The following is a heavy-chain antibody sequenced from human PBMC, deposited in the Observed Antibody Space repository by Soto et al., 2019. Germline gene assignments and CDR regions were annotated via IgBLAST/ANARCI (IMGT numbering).Heavy chain of an antibody. CDR3: ARRGGSSSRYYYYAMDV. V-gene: IGHV4-31*03. Sequence: PSETLSLTCSVSSDSMNSGGYYWSWIRQHPGKGLEWIGYIYSNGDTYYNPSLKSRVTISVDTSKNQFSLNLTSVTAADTAVYYCARRGGSSSRYYYYAMDVWGQGTTVTVS. CDR1: SDSMNSGGYY. CDR2: IYSNGDT. J-gene: IGHJ6*02. D-gene: IGHD6-6*01.